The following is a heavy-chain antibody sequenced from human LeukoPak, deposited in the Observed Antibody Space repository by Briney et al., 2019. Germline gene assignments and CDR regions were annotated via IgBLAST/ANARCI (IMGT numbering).Heavy chain of an antibody. CDR1: GFTFSSYS. J-gene: IGHJ4*02. CDR3: ARNLLLWFGEPRGGFDY. CDR2: ISSSSSTI. D-gene: IGHD3-10*01. V-gene: IGHV3-48*04. Sequence: GGSLRLSCAASGFTFSSYSMNWVRQAPGKGLEWVSSISSSSSTIYYADSVEGRFTISRDNAKNSLYLQMNSLRAEDTAVYYCARNLLLWFGEPRGGFDYWGQGTLVTVSS.